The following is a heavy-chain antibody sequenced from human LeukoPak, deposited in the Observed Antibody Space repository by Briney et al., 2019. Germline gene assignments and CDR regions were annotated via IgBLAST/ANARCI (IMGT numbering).Heavy chain of an antibody. D-gene: IGHD3-10*01. J-gene: IGHJ6*03. V-gene: IGHV3-48*01. CDR1: GFTFSTDS. CDR2: IGSSSRTI. Sequence: GGSLRLSCAASGFTFSTDSMNWVREAPGQGLEWISYIGSSSRTIYFADSVRGRFTISRDNAKNSLFLQMNSLRAEDTAVYYCAREAGGDFYYYYLDVWGKGTTVTVSS. CDR3: AREAGGDFYYYYLDV.